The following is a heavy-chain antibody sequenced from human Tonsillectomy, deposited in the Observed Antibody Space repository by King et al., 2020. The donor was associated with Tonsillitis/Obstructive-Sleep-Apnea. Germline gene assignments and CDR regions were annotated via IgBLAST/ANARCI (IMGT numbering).Heavy chain of an antibody. Sequence: ITLKESGPVLVKPTQTLTLTCTVSGFSLSNARMCVSWIRQPPGKALEWLGHIFSSVDKSYSTSLKSRLTISKDTSKNQVPLTLTNMDPVDTATYYCARILERHSNYDYSYYMDVWGKGTTVTVSS. CDR2: IFSSVDK. V-gene: IGHV2-26*01. CDR1: GFSLSNARMC. CDR3: ARILERHSNYDYSYYMDV. D-gene: IGHD2-21*02. J-gene: IGHJ6*03.